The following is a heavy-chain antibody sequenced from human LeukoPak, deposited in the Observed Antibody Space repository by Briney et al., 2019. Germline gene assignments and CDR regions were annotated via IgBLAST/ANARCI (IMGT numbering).Heavy chain of an antibody. V-gene: IGHV3-7*01. CDR1: GFTFSSYW. J-gene: IGHJ4*02. D-gene: IGHD2-2*01. Sequence: SGGSLRLSCAASGFTFSSYWMSWVRQAPGRGLDRVANIKQGGSEKYYVDSVKGRFTISRDDAKSSLYLQMNSLRAEDTAVYYCARIYCSSISCHFDYWGQGTLVTVSS. CDR2: IKQGGSEK. CDR3: ARIYCSSISCHFDY.